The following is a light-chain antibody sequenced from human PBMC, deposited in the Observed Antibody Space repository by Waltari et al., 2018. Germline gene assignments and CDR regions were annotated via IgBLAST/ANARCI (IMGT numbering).Light chain of an antibody. CDR3: AVWDARLNGPV. V-gene: IGLV1-44*01. CDR2: DRN. CDR1: SSNAGGST. J-gene: IGLJ2*01. Sequence: QPVLPPPPSASGTPGQRVTTTCSATSSNAGGSTDHFDQQVPGTAPKPLINDRNQRASGVPDRLSGSKSGTSASLAISGLQAEDEADYFCAVWDARLNGPVVGGGTKVTVL.